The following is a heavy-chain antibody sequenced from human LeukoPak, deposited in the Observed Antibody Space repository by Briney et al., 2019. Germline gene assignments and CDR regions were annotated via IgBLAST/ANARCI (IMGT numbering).Heavy chain of an antibody. V-gene: IGHV4-61*01. Sequence: MPSETLSLTCTVSGGSVSSGSYYWSWIRQPPGKGLEWIGYIYYSGSTNYNPSLKSRVTISVDTSKNQFSLKLSSVTAADTAVYYCARAWGHYYGSGSWTHYYYGMDVWGQGTTVTVSS. J-gene: IGHJ6*02. CDR1: GGSVSSGSYY. CDR2: IYYSGST. D-gene: IGHD3-10*01. CDR3: ARAWGHYYGSGSWTHYYYGMDV.